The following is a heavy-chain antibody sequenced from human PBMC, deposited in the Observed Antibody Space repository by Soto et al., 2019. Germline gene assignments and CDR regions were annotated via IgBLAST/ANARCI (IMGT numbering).Heavy chain of an antibody. CDR1: GFTFRSYA. J-gene: IGHJ4*02. CDR2: IGGSGGSA. D-gene: IGHD6-19*01. V-gene: IGHV3-23*04. CDR3: AKDTAVSGTFVVTFDS. Sequence: EVQLVESGGGLVQPGGSLRLSCAASGFTFRSYAMSWVRQAPGKGLEWVSSIGGSGGSAFYVDSVKGRFTISRDNSKNTLQLQMNSLRADDTAIYYCAKDTAVSGTFVVTFDSWGQGSLVTVSS.